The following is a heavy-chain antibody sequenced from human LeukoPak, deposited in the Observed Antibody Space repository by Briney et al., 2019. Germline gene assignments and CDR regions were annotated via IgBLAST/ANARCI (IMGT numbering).Heavy chain of an antibody. Sequence: ASVKVSSKASGDASTVYYMHCGRQAPRQGVEWMGWINPNSGGTNYAQRFQGRVTMTRHQSISHAYMALRRLRSDDTAVYYCARVKIAAAGPHYYYYYMDVWGKGTTVTVSS. V-gene: IGHV1-2*02. J-gene: IGHJ6*03. CDR3: ARVKIAAAGPHYYYYYMDV. CDR1: GDASTVYY. CDR2: INPNSGGT. D-gene: IGHD6-13*01.